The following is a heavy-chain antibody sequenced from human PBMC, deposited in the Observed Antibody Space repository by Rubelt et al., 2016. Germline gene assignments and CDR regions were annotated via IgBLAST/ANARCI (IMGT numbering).Heavy chain of an antibody. J-gene: IGHJ2*01. D-gene: IGHD3-10*01. CDR3: SKVFAYGSGSFGRYLDL. V-gene: IGHV3-33*06. Sequence: VQLLESVGGLVQPGGSLRLSCAASGFTFRNYGFHWVRRAPGKGREWMGVIWYDGSKKYYADSVKGRFTISRDNSKNTMYRKRNSLRSEGTAVYYWSKVFAYGSGSFGRYLDLWGRGTLVTVSS. CDR1: GFTFRNYG. CDR2: IWYDGSKK.